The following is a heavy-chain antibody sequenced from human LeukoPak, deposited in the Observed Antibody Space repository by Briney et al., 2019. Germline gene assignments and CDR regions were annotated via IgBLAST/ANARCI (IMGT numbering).Heavy chain of an antibody. CDR2: FYYSGNT. J-gene: IGHJ4*02. Sequence: PSETLSLTCTVSSGSISSFYWGWIRLPPGKGLEWIASFYYSGNTYYNPSLQSRASISVDTSRSQFSLNLNSVTAADTAVYYCTRYVDRGNREFDYWGQGTLVTVSS. D-gene: IGHD3-9*01. CDR3: TRYVDRGNREFDY. CDR1: SGSISSFY. V-gene: IGHV4-39*01.